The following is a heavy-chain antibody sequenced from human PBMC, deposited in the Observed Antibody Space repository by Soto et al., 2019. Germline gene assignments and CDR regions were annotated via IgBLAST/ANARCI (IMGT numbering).Heavy chain of an antibody. CDR2: IYYSGST. Sequence: SETLSLTCTVSGGSISSSSYYWGWIRQPPGKGLEWIGSIYYSGSTYYNPSFQGQVTISADKSISTAYLQWSSLKASDTAMYYCARHYYDSSGYFGYWGQGTLVTVSS. D-gene: IGHD3-22*01. J-gene: IGHJ4*02. V-gene: IGHV4-39*07. CDR3: ARHYYDSSGYFGY. CDR1: GGSISSSSYY.